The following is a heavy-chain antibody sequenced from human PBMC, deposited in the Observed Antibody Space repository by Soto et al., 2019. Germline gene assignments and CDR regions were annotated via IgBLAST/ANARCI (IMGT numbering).Heavy chain of an antibody. Sequence: QVQLQESGPGLVKPSGTLSLTCAVSGGSISSSNWWSWVRQPPGKGLEWIGEIYHSGSTNYNPSLKGRVTISVDKSKNQFSLTLSSVTAADTAVYYCARDGIAVAGIPGWAALDIWGQGTMVTVSS. J-gene: IGHJ3*02. CDR2: IYHSGST. CDR1: GGSISSSNW. V-gene: IGHV4-4*02. CDR3: ARDGIAVAGIPGWAALDI. D-gene: IGHD6-19*01.